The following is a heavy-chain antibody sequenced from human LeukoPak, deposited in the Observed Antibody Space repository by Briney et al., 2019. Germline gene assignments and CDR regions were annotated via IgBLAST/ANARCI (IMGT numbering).Heavy chain of an antibody. Sequence: ASVKVSCKASGYTFTSYAMNWVRQAPGQGLEWMGWINTNTGNPTYAQGFTGRFVFSLDTSVSMAYLQISSLKAEDTAVYYCARDQGQLTMVRGVIPFDYWGQGTLVTVSS. CDR2: INTNTGNP. D-gene: IGHD3-10*01. CDR1: GYTFTSYA. V-gene: IGHV7-4-1*04. J-gene: IGHJ4*02. CDR3: ARDQGQLTMVRGVIPFDY.